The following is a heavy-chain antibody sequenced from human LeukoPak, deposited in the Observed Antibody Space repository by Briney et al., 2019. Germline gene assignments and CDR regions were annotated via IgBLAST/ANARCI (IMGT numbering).Heavy chain of an antibody. Sequence: SQTLSFTCTVSGGSISSGGYYWSRIRQHPGKGLEWIGYIYYSGSTYYNPSLKSRVTISVDTSKNQLSLKLSSVTAADSAVYYCARTYMTSARFDPWGQGTLVTVSS. D-gene: IGHD2-21*02. V-gene: IGHV4-31*03. J-gene: IGHJ5*02. CDR3: ARTYMTSARFDP. CDR1: GGSISSGGYY. CDR2: IYYSGST.